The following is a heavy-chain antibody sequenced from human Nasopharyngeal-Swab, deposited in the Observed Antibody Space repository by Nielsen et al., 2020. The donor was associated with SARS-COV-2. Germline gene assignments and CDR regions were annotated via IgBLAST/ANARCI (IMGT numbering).Heavy chain of an antibody. Sequence: WIRQPPGKGLVWVSRINSGGSSTTYADSVKGRFTISRDNAKNTLYLQMNSLRAEDTAVYYCARARDGYNLAYWGQGTLVTVSS. J-gene: IGHJ4*02. D-gene: IGHD5-24*01. V-gene: IGHV3-74*01. CDR3: ARARDGYNLAY. CDR2: INSGGSST.